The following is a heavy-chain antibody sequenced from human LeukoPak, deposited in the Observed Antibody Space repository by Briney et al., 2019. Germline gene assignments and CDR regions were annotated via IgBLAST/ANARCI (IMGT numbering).Heavy chain of an antibody. CDR1: GFTFSSFR. CDR3: TRGGSGSGYNYYYYYMEV. J-gene: IGHJ6*03. V-gene: IGHV3-74*01. D-gene: IGHD3-22*01. CDR2: INSDGIRT. Sequence: GGSLRLSCAASGFTFSSFRMYWVRQVPGKGLLWVARINSDGIRTSHADSVQGRFTISRDNANNTLYLQMNSRRVEDTAVYYLTRGGSGSGYNYYYYYMEVWAKGPRSPFP.